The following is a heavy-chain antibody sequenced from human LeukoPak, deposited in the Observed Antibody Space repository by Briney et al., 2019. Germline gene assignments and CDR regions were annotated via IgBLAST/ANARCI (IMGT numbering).Heavy chain of an antibody. CDR2: INSDGSSI. D-gene: IGHD2-15*01. V-gene: IGHV3-74*01. Sequence: PGGSLRLSCAASGFTFSSHWMHWVRQAPGKGLVWVSRINSDGSSISYADSVKGRFTISRDNAKNTLYLQMNSLRAEDTAVYYCASKVGYCSGGSCYSWGQGTLVTVSS. J-gene: IGHJ4*02. CDR1: GFTFSSHW. CDR3: ASKVGYCSGGSCYS.